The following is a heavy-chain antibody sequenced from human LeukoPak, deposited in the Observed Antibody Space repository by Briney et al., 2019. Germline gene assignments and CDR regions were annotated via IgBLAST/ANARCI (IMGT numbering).Heavy chain of an antibody. V-gene: IGHV5-51*01. CDR2: IYPGDSDT. D-gene: IGHD4-17*01. CDR1: GYSFTSYW. Sequence: GESLKISCKGSGYSFTSYWIGWVRQMPGKGLGWMGIIYPGDSDTRYSPSFQGQVTISADKSISTAYLQWSSLKASDTAMYYCARLAVTSYYYYGMDVWGQGTTVTVSS. J-gene: IGHJ6*02. CDR3: ARLAVTSYYYYGMDV.